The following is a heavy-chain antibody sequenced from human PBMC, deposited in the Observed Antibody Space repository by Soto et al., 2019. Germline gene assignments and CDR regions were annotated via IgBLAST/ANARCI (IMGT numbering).Heavy chain of an antibody. D-gene: IGHD2-8*01. V-gene: IGHV3-30*18. Sequence: GWSLRLSCAASGFTLSSYGMHWVRQAPGKGLEWVAVISYDGSNKYYADSVKGRFTISRDNSKNTLYLQMNSLRAEDTAVYYCAKDRMHYYYYGMDVWGQGTTVTVSS. J-gene: IGHJ6*02. CDR1: GFTLSSYG. CDR3: AKDRMHYYYYGMDV. CDR2: ISYDGSNK.